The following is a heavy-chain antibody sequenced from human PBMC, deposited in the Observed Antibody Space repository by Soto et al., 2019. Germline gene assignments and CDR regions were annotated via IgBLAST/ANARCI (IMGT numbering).Heavy chain of an antibody. CDR1: GLTLSRYW. CDR3: ARGHYGMED. Sequence: GGSLRLSCAVSGLTLSRYWMSWVRQAPGKGLEWVANINQDGSDKNYLDSVKGRFTVSRDNAKNSLYLQMNGLRVEDTAVYFCARGHYGMEDWGQGTTVTVSS. CDR2: INQDGSDK. J-gene: IGHJ6*02. V-gene: IGHV3-7*05.